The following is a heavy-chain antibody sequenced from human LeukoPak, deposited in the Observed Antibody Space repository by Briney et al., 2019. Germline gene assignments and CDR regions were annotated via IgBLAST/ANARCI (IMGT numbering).Heavy chain of an antibody. V-gene: IGHV1-8*01. D-gene: IGHD3-10*01. CDR1: GYTFTSYD. J-gene: IGHJ4*02. CDR2: MNPNSGNT. Sequence: GSVKVSCKASGYTFTSYDINWVRQAPGQGLEWMGWMNPNSGNTVYAQKFQGRVTMTRNTSISTAYMELSSLRSQHSAVYYWTRYETYYYGSGREHYWGEGTLVTVSS. CDR3: TRYETYYYGSGREHY.